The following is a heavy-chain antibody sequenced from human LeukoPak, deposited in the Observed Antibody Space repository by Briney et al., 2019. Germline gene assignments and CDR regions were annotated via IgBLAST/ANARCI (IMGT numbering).Heavy chain of an antibody. CDR2: ISYDGSNK. D-gene: IGHD2-2*02. V-gene: IGHV3-30-3*01. CDR1: GFTFSSYA. Sequence: PGRSLRLSCAASGFTFSSYAMHWVRQAPGKGLEWVAVISYDGSNKYYADSVKGRFTISRDNSKNTLYLQMNSLRAEDTAVYYCARDGDIVVVPAAIRWYYYYMDVWGKGTTVTVSS. CDR3: ARDGDIVVVPAAIRWYYYYMDV. J-gene: IGHJ6*03.